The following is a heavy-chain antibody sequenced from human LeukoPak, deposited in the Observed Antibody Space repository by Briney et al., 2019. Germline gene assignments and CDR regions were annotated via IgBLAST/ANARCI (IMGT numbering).Heavy chain of an antibody. J-gene: IGHJ4*02. CDR2: ISSSSSYI. CDR3: AREGSGRIVGATPDY. V-gene: IGHV3-21*01. D-gene: IGHD1-26*01. Sequence: GGSLRLSCAASGFTFSSYAMSWLRQAPGKGLEGVSSISSSSSYIYYADSVKGRFTISRDNAKNSLYLQMNSLRAEDTAVYYCAREGSGRIVGATPDYWGQGTLVTVSS. CDR1: GFTFSSYA.